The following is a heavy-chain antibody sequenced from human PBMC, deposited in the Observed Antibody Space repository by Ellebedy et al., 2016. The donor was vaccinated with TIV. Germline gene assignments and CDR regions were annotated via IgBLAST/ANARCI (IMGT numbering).Heavy chain of an antibody. CDR2: ISGSGDRT. V-gene: IGHV3-23*01. Sequence: GGSLRLSCVGSGFRFGGYVMSWVRQAPGKGLEWLCSISGSGDRTWFADSVMGRFAISRDNSKNTLYLQVRSLRVEDTAIYYCAKVDLPHFDSWGQGTLVTVSS. J-gene: IGHJ4*02. CDR1: GFRFGGYV. CDR3: AKVDLPHFDS. D-gene: IGHD1-14*01.